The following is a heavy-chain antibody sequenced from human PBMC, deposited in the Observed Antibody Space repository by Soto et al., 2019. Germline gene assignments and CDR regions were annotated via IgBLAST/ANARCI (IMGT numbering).Heavy chain of an antibody. D-gene: IGHD1-1*01. CDR3: ARLKILERRYYYYYGMDV. J-gene: IGHJ6*02. V-gene: IGHV6-1*01. CDR1: GDSVSSNSAA. CDR2: TYYRSKWYN. Sequence: SQTLSLTCAISGDSVSSNSAAWNWIRQSPSRGLEWLGRTYYRSKWYNDYAVSVKSRITINPDTSKNQFSLQLNSVTPEDTAVYYCARLKILERRYYYYYGMDVWSQGTTVTVSS.